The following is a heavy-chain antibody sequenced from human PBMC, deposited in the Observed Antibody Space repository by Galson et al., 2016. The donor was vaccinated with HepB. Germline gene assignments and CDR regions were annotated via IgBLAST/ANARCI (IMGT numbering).Heavy chain of an antibody. Sequence: SLRLSCAASGFVFSTYGMSWVRQAPGKGLEWVSAIDGSGYSTYYADSVKGRFTSSRDNSKNTVYPQMNSLRAEDTAVYYCARGGLYWGGYVGDHWGQGTLVTVSS. J-gene: IGHJ4*02. CDR2: IDGSGYST. D-gene: IGHD2-21*01. CDR1: GFVFSTYG. V-gene: IGHV3-23*01. CDR3: ARGGLYWGGYVGDH.